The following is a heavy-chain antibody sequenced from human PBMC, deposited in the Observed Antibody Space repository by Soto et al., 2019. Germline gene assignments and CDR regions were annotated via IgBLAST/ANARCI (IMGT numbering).Heavy chain of an antibody. CDR3: ARFSFGVVPAAIYFDY. V-gene: IGHV4-34*01. D-gene: IGHD2-2*01. J-gene: IGHJ4*02. CDR2: INHSGST. CDR1: GGSFSGYY. Sequence: PSETLSLTCAVYGGSFSGYYWSWIRQPPGKGLEWIGEINHSGSTNYNPSLKSRVTISVDTSKNQFSLKLSSVTAADTAVYYCARFSFGVVPAAIYFDYWGQGTLVTVSS.